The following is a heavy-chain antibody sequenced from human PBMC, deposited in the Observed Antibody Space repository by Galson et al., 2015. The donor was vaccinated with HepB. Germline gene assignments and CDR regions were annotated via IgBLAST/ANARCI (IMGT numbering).Heavy chain of an antibody. Sequence: ETLSLTCAVSDDSITRHYWSWIRQPPGKKLEWIGYISNNGNTNYNPSLKSRVLISVDTSKNQFSLRLSSVTAADTAVYYCARDLSGVVDYWGQGTLVIVSS. CDR1: DDSITRHY. CDR2: ISNNGNT. CDR3: ARDLSGVVDY. J-gene: IGHJ4*02. V-gene: IGHV4-59*11. D-gene: IGHD2-8*02.